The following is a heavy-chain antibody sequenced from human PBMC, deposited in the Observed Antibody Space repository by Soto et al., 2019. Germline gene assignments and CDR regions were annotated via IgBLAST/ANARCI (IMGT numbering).Heavy chain of an antibody. Sequence: ASVKVSCKASGYTFTSYGISWVRQAPGQGLEWMGWISAYNGNTNYAQKLQGRVTMTTDTSTSTAYMELRSLRSDDTAVYYCARDFVVLYQIVERCFDPWGQGTLVTVSS. CDR2: ISAYNGNT. D-gene: IGHD1-26*01. CDR3: ARDFVVLYQIVERCFDP. CDR1: GYTFTSYG. V-gene: IGHV1-18*04. J-gene: IGHJ5*02.